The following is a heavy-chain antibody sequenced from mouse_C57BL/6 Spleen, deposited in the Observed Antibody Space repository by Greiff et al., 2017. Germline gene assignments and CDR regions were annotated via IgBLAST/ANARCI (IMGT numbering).Heavy chain of an antibody. J-gene: IGHJ2*01. V-gene: IGHV1-81*01. Sequence: QVQLQQSGAELARPGASVKLSCKASGYTFTSYGISWVKQRTGQGLEWIGEIYPRRGNTYYNEKFKGKATLTADKSSRTAYMELRSLTSEDSAVYFCAREDSNYVRDFDYWGQGTTLTGSS. D-gene: IGHD2-5*01. CDR1: GYTFTSYG. CDR2: IYPRRGNT. CDR3: AREDSNYVRDFDY.